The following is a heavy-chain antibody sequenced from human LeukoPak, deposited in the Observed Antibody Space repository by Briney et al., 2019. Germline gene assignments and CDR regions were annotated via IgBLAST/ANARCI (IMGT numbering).Heavy chain of an antibody. CDR3: ARGYSYGDAFDI. J-gene: IGHJ3*02. CDR2: IWYDGSNK. Sequence: GGSLRLSCAASGFTFSSYGMHWVRQAPGKGLEWVAVIWYDGSNKYYAASVKGRFTISRDNSKNTLYLQMNSLRAEDTAVYYCARGYSYGDAFDIWGQGTMVTVSS. CDR1: GFTFSSYG. D-gene: IGHD5-18*01. V-gene: IGHV3-33*01.